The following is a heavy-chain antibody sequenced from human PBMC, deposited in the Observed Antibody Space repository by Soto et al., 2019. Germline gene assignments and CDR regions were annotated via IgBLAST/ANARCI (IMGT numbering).Heavy chain of an antibody. J-gene: IGHJ4*02. V-gene: IGHV3-23*01. CDR3: ANSLTPPYGSGSHYYFDY. CDR1: GFTFSSYA. CDR2: ISVSGGST. Sequence: GGSLRLSCAASGFTFSSYAMSWVRQAPGKGLEWVSAISVSGGSTYYADSVKGRFTISRDNSKTTLYLQMNSLRAEDTALFYCANSLTPPYGSGSHYYFDYWGQGTLVTVSS. D-gene: IGHD3-10*01.